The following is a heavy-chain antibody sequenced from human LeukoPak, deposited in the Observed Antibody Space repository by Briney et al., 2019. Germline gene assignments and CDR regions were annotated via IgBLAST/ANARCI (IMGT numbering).Heavy chain of an antibody. V-gene: IGHV3-48*03. J-gene: IGHJ3*02. D-gene: IGHD3-22*01. CDR1: GFTFSNYE. CDR3: ARERHYYDSSGYYPAFDI. Sequence: GGSLRLSCAASGFTFSNYEMNWVRQAPGKGLEWVSYISSSGSSIYYADSVKGRFTISRDNAKNSLYLQMNSLRAEDTAVYYCARERHYYDSSGYYPAFDIWGQGTMVTVSS. CDR2: ISSSGSSI.